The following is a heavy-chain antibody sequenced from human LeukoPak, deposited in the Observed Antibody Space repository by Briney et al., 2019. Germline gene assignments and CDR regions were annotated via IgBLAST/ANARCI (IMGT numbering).Heavy chain of an antibody. CDR3: ARAPRK. CDR1: GGSFSGYY. V-gene: IGHV4-34*01. Sequence: SETLSLTCAVYGGSFSGYYWSWIRQPPGKGLEWIGEINHSGSTNYNPSLKSRVTISVDTSKNQFSLKLSSVTAADTAVYYCARAPRKWGQRTLVTVSS. CDR2: INHSGST. J-gene: IGHJ4*02.